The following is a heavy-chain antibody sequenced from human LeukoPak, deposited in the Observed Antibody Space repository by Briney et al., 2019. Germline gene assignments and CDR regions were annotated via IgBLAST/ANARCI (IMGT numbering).Heavy chain of an antibody. Sequence: GGSLRLSCAASGFTFSDFAMSWVRQAPGKGLECVSVISSSGGSTYSADSVKARFTISRDNSKNTLYLQMNSLTDDDTAVYYCAKGHSDYGTGFDLWGQGTLVTVPS. D-gene: IGHD4-17*01. CDR2: ISSSGGST. J-gene: IGHJ4*02. CDR3: AKGHSDYGTGFDL. CDR1: GFTFSDFA. V-gene: IGHV3-23*01.